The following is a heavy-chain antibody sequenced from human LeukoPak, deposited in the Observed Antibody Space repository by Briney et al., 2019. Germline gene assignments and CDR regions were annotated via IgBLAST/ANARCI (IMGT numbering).Heavy chain of an antibody. D-gene: IGHD6-13*01. V-gene: IGHV1-69*13. Sequence: SVKVSCKASGGTFSSYAISWVRQAPGQGLEWMGGIIPIFGTANYAQKFQGRVTITADESTSTAYMELSSLRSEDTAVYYCARDIAAPDYYYYGMDVWGQGTTVTVSS. CDR2: IIPIFGTA. CDR1: GGTFSSYA. CDR3: ARDIAAPDYYYYGMDV. J-gene: IGHJ6*02.